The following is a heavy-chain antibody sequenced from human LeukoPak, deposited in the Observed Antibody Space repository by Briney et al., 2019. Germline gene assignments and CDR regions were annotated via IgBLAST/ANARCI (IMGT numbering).Heavy chain of an antibody. CDR2: IYSGGST. D-gene: IGHD3-22*01. CDR3: ARDTDSSGYYYRYYFDY. V-gene: IGHV3-53*01. Sequence: GGSLRPSCAASGFTVSSNYMSWVRQAPGKGLEWVSVIYSGGSTYYADSVKGRFTISRDNSKNTLYLQMNSLRAEDTAVYYCARDTDSSGYYYRYYFDYWGQGTLVTVSS. CDR1: GFTVSSNY. J-gene: IGHJ4*02.